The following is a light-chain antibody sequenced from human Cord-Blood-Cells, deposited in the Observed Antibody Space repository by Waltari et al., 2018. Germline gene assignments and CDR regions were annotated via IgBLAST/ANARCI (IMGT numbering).Light chain of an antibody. CDR3: CSYAGSYTYV. V-gene: IGLV2-11*01. CDR2: DVS. Sequence: QSALTQPRSVSGSPGQLVTLSCTGTSSDVGGYHYVSWYQQHPGKSPKLMIYDVSKRPSGVPDRFSGSKSGNTASLTISGLQAEDEADYYCCSYAGSYTYVFGTGTKVTVL. CDR1: SSDVGGYHY. J-gene: IGLJ1*01.